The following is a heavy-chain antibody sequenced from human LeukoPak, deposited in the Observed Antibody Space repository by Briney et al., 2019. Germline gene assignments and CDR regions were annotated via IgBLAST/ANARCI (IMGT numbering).Heavy chain of an antibody. J-gene: IGHJ6*02. CDR1: GFTFSSYW. D-gene: IGHD1-14*01. CDR2: ISYDGSNK. Sequence: GGSLRLSCAASGFTFSSYWMSWVRQAPGKGLEWVAVISYDGSNKYYADSVKGRFTISRDNSKNTLYLQMNSLRAEDTAVYYCARDNLYYGMDVWGQGTTVTVSS. V-gene: IGHV3-30-3*01. CDR3: ARDNLYYGMDV.